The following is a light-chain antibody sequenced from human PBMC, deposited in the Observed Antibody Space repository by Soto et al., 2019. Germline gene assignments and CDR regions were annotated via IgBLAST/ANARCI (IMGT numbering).Light chain of an antibody. V-gene: IGLV2-8*01. CDR3: SSYAGQQGDA. Sequence: QSALPQPPSASGSPGQSVTISCTGTSSDVGGYNYVSWYQQHPGKAPKLMIYEVSKRPSGVPDRFSGSKSGNTASLTVSGLQAEDEADYYCSSYAGQQGDAFGTGTKVTVL. CDR1: SSDVGGYNY. J-gene: IGLJ1*01. CDR2: EVS.